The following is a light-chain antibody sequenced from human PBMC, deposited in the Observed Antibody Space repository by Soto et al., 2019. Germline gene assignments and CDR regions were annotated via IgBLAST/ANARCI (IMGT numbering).Light chain of an antibody. Sequence: DIQMTQSPSSLSASVGDRVTITCRASQSISRNLNWYQHKPGKAPKLQSYAASRLQNGVPSRFSVGGSGTEFTLSISSLQPEDFGTYYCQQSYTTSSITFGQGTRLEIK. CDR2: AAS. J-gene: IGKJ5*01. CDR1: QSISRN. V-gene: IGKV1-39*01. CDR3: QQSYTTSSIT.